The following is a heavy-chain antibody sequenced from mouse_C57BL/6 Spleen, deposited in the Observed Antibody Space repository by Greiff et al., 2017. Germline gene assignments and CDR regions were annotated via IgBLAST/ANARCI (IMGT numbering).Heavy chain of an antibody. CDR1: GFSFNTYA. CDR3: VRDGYYENAMDY. Sequence: EVKLMESGGGLVQPKGSLKLSCAASGFSFNTYAMNWVRQAPGKGLEWVARIRSKSNNYATYYADSVKDRFTISRDDSESMLYLQMNNLKTEDTAMYYCVRDGYYENAMDYWGQGTSVTVSS. CDR2: IRSKSNNYAT. V-gene: IGHV10-1*01. J-gene: IGHJ4*01. D-gene: IGHD2-3*01.